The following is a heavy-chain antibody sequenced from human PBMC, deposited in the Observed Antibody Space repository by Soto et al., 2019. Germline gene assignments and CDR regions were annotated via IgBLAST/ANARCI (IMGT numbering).Heavy chain of an antibody. V-gene: IGHV3-48*01. J-gene: IGHJ3*01. D-gene: IGHD2-21*02. CDR2: MTSDSKTI. CDR3: ARGVTYGFDA. CDR1: GFNFNIYS. Sequence: PGGSLRLSCGASGFNFNIYSMNWVRQAPGKGLEWVSYMTSDSKTIHYADSVKGRSSISRDNAKNSLYLQMNSLRAEDTAVYYCARGVTYGFDAWGQGTMVTVSS.